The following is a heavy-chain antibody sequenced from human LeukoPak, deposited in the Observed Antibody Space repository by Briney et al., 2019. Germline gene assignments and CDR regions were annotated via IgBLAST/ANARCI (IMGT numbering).Heavy chain of an antibody. CDR3: ARGEDSSGWYGGY. Sequence: GGPLRLSCAASGFTFSSYEMNWVRQAPGKGLEWVSYISSSGSTIYYADSVKGRFTISRDNAKNSLYLQMNSLRAEDTAVYYCARGEDSSGWYGGYWGQGTLVTVSS. CDR1: GFTFSSYE. J-gene: IGHJ4*02. D-gene: IGHD6-19*01. V-gene: IGHV3-48*03. CDR2: ISSSGSTI.